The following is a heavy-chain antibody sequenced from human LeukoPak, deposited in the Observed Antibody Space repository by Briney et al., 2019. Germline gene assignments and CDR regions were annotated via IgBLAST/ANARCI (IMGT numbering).Heavy chain of an antibody. J-gene: IGHJ4*02. V-gene: IGHV4-4*07. CDR2: IYTSGST. D-gene: IGHD3-10*01. Sequence: PSETLSLTCTVCVGSISSYDGSWIRQGAVKGLELIGRIYTSGSTNYNPSLKSRVTMSVDTSKNQFSLKLSSVTAADTAVYYCARDITYGSGSYYNEYYFDYWGQGTLVTVSS. CDR3: ARDITYGSGSYYNEYYFDY. CDR1: VGSISSYD.